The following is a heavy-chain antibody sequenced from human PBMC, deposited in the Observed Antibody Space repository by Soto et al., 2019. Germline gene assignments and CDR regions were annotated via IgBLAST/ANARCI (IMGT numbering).Heavy chain of an antibody. J-gene: IGHJ1*01. CDR1: AYIFTAYS. CDR3: AREENCSDGICYSEYFQR. Sequence: SAKVSCRASAYIFTAYSMHWVREAPGQGLEWMGVVNPSGGSTNYAQKFQGRITMTRDTSTSTVYMDLSSLTSEDTDVYYCAREENCSDGICYSEYFQRWGQGTLVTVSS. V-gene: IGHV1-46*01. D-gene: IGHD2-15*01. CDR2: VNPSGGST.